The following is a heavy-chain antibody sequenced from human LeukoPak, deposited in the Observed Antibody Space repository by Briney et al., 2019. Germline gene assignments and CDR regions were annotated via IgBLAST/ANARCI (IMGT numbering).Heavy chain of an antibody. D-gene: IGHD1-14*01. CDR3: ARVSPERKNGMDV. J-gene: IGHJ6*02. CDR1: GGSISSSNW. Sequence: SGTLSLTCAVSGGSISSSNWWSWVRQPPGKGLEWIGEIYHSGSTNYNPSLKSRVTISVDKSKNQFSLKLSSVTAADTAVYYCARVSPERKNGMDVWGQGTTVTVSS. V-gene: IGHV4-4*02. CDR2: IYHSGST.